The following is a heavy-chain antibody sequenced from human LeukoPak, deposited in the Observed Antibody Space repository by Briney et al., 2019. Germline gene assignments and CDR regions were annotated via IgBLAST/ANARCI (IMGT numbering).Heavy chain of an antibody. J-gene: IGHJ6*02. V-gene: IGHV4-39*07. Sequence: SETLSLTCSVSGDSINNNNYYWGWIRQPPGKGLEWIGSIYFSGSTFYNPSLKSRVTISQDTSKSAFSLKLTSVTAADTAVYYCARDGAMVRGVIPYYYYYGLDVWGQGTTVTVSS. D-gene: IGHD3-10*01. CDR2: IYFSGST. CDR3: ARDGAMVRGVIPYYYYYGLDV. CDR1: GDSINNNNYY.